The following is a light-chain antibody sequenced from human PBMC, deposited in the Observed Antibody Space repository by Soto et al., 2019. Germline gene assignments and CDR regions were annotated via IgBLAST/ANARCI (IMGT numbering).Light chain of an antibody. CDR3: QQSYSTLGT. Sequence: DIQMTQSPSSLSGSVGDRFTVGCRASQSISSYLNLYQQKPGKAPKLLIYAASSLQSGVPSRFSGSGSGTDSTLTISSLQPEDFATYYCQQSYSTLGTFGQGTKVDIK. J-gene: IGKJ1*01. V-gene: IGKV1-39*01. CDR1: QSISSY. CDR2: AAS.